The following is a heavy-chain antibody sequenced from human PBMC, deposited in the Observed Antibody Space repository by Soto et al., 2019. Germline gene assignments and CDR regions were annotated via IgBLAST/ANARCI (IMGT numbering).Heavy chain of an antibody. Sequence: QVQLQESGPGLVKPSQTLSLTCTVSGGSISSYYWSWIRQPPGKGLEWIGYIYYSGTTNYNPSLKSRVTMSVDTSKNQFSLKLSSVTAADTAVYYCARSLGSGWYFFDYWGQGTLVTVSS. D-gene: IGHD6-19*01. CDR3: ARSLGSGWYFFDY. CDR1: GGSISSYY. V-gene: IGHV4-59*01. CDR2: IYYSGTT. J-gene: IGHJ4*02.